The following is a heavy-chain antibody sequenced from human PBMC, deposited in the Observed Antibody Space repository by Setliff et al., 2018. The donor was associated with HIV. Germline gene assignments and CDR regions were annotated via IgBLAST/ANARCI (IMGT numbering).Heavy chain of an antibody. D-gene: IGHD3-10*01. J-gene: IGHJ4*02. CDR2: IYISGTP. Sequence: LSLTCTVSGGSISSYYWSWIRQPAGKGLEWIGRIYISGTPNYNPSLKSRIPMSVDTSENQFSLKLSSVTAADTAVYYCAREKTTLVRGVIIFQIFDYWGQGKLVTVSS. CDR1: GGSISSYY. CDR3: AREKTTLVRGVIIFQIFDY. V-gene: IGHV4-4*07.